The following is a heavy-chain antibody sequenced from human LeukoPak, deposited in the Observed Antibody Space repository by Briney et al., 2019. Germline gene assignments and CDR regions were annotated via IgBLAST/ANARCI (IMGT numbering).Heavy chain of an antibody. J-gene: IGHJ4*02. V-gene: IGHV3-23*01. Sequence: GGSLRLSCAASGFTFSSYAMSWVRQAPGKGLEWVSAISGSGGSTYYADSVKGRFTISRDSSKNTLYLQMNSLRAEDTAVYYCVRGSSGYYWYYFDYWGQGTLVTVSS. CDR1: GFTFSSYA. D-gene: IGHD3-22*01. CDR3: VRGSSGYYWYYFDY. CDR2: ISGSGGST.